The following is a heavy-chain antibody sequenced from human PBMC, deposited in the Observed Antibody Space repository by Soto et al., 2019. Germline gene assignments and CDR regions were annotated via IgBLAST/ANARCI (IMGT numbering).Heavy chain of an antibody. CDR1: GYPFSKYG. Sequence: QLQLVQSGAEVERPGASVRVSCKAYGYPFSKYGISWIRQAPGQGLEWMGWIKPDNGDTNYAQKFQGRVTMTTDTSSNTAYMELRSLRSDDKAVYYCATSYDSGFDPWGQGTLVSVSS. CDR2: IKPDNGDT. D-gene: IGHD5-12*01. V-gene: IGHV1-18*04. J-gene: IGHJ5*02. CDR3: ATSYDSGFDP.